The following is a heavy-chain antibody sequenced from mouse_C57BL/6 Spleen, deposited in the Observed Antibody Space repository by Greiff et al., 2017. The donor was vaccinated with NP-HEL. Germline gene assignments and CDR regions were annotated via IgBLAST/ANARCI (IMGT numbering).Heavy chain of an antibody. Sequence: DVKLVESGGGLVKPGGSLKLSCAASGFTFSSYAMSWVHQTPEKRLEWVATISDGGSYTYYPDNVKGRFTISRDNAKNNLYLQMSHLKSEDTAMYYCARDRGRVMDYWGQGTSVTVSS. CDR1: GFTFSSYA. CDR3: ARDRGRVMDY. J-gene: IGHJ4*01. V-gene: IGHV5-4*01. D-gene: IGHD3-1*01. CDR2: ISDGGSYT.